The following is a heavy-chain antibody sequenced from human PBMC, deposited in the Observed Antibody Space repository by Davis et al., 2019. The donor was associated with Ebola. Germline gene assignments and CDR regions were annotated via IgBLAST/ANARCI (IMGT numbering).Heavy chain of an antibody. Sequence: PSETLSLTCTVSGGSISSYYWSWIRQPPGKGLEWIGYIYYSGSTNYNPSLKSRVTISVDTSKNQFSLKLSSVTAADTAVYYCARLDGVFDSTDYYYYYGMDVWGQGTTVTVSS. CDR2: IYYSGST. CDR3: ARLDGVFDSTDYYYYYGMDV. V-gene: IGHV4-59*08. D-gene: IGHD3-9*01. J-gene: IGHJ6*02. CDR1: GGSISSYY.